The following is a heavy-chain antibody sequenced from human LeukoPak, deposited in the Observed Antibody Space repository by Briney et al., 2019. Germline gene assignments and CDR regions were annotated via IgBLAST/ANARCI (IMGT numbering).Heavy chain of an antibody. Sequence: SETLSLTCTVSGGSISSGSYYWSWIRQPAGKGLEWIGRIYTSGSTNYNPSLKSRVTISVDTSKNQFSLKLSSVTAADTAVYYCARVAYGSGSYPFDYWGQGTLVTVSS. CDR2: IYTSGST. J-gene: IGHJ4*02. D-gene: IGHD3-10*01. V-gene: IGHV4-61*02. CDR1: GGSISSGSYY. CDR3: ARVAYGSGSYPFDY.